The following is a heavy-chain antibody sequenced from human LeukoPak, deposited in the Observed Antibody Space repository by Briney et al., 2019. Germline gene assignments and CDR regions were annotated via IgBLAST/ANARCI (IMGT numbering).Heavy chain of an antibody. D-gene: IGHD7-27*01. V-gene: IGHV1-2*02. CDR1: GYTFTGYY. CDR3: ARDPLGIEGFGAFDI. CDR2: INPTSGGT. Sequence: ASVKVSCKASGYTFTGYYMHWVRQAPGQGLEWMGWINPTSGGTNYAQKFQGRVTMTRDTSLSTAYLELSRLRSDGTGVYYFARDPLGIEGFGAFDIWGQGTMVTVSS. J-gene: IGHJ3*02.